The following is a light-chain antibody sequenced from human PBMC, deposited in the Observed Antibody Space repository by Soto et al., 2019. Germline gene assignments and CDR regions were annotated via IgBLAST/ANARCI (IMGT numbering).Light chain of an antibody. Sequence: EIVLTQSPATLSLSPGERATLSCRASQSVNTYLAWYQQKPGQPPRLLIYDASNRATGVPARFSGSASGTEFTLTISSLESQDFAVYYCQQYYKWPLTFGGGTKVDIK. CDR3: QQYYKWPLT. J-gene: IGKJ4*01. CDR2: DAS. V-gene: IGKV3-11*01. CDR1: QSVNTY.